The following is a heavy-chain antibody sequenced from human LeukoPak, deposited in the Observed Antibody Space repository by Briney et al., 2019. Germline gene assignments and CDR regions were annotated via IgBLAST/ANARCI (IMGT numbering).Heavy chain of an antibody. CDR3: ARHSVRGRDY. D-gene: IGHD3-10*02. J-gene: IGHJ4*02. CDR2: IYFRGRT. CDR1: GGSICPNY. Sequence: SETLSDTCTDSGGSICPNYGSWIRQPPGKGLEWIGHIYFRGRTNYSPSPESRATISLVTSNNQFSLNLNSVTAADTAVYYCARHSVRGRDYWGAGNP. V-gene: IGHV4-59*08.